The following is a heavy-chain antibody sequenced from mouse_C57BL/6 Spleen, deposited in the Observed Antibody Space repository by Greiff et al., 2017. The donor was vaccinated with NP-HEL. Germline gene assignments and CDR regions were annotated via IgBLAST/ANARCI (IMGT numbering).Heavy chain of an antibody. D-gene: IGHD2-5*01. CDR1: GYTFTEYT. J-gene: IGHJ1*03. CDR2: FYPGSGSI. V-gene: IGHV1-62-2*01. CDR3: ARDEEGPYSNYVWYYEV. Sequence: QVQLQQSGAELVKPGASVKLSCKASGYTFTEYTIHWVKQRSGQGLEWIGWFYPGSGSIKYNEKFKDKATLTADKSSSTVYMELSRLTSEDSAVYVCARDEEGPYSNYVWYYEVWGTGTTVTVSS.